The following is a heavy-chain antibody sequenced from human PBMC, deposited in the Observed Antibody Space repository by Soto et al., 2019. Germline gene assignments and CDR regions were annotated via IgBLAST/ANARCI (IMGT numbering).Heavy chain of an antibody. CDR3: AREIMPLTNDWYFDL. CDR1: GGSISGGVHS. J-gene: IGHJ2*01. V-gene: IGHV4-30-4*01. CDR2: ILDSGST. Sequence: QVQLQESGPGLVKPSETLSLTCTVSGGSISGGVHSWSWIRRPPGKGLEWIGHILDSGSTYYNPSLKSRLTISVDTSKNQFSLTLSSVTAADTAVYYCAREIMPLTNDWYFDLWGRGTLVTVSS. D-gene: IGHD2-8*01.